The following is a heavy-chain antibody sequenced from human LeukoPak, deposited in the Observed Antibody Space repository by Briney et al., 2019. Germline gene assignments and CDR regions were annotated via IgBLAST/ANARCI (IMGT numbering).Heavy chain of an antibody. CDR1: GGSISSYY. V-gene: IGHV4-59*01. CDR2: IYYSGTT. D-gene: IGHD3-3*01. CDR3: ARARREWKIDTFDM. Sequence: NPSETLSLTCTVSGGSISSYYWSWIRQPPGKGLEWIGYIYYSGTTNYNPSLKSRVTISVDTSKNQFSLKLSSVTAADTAVYYCARARREWKIDTFDMWGQGTMVTVSS. J-gene: IGHJ3*02.